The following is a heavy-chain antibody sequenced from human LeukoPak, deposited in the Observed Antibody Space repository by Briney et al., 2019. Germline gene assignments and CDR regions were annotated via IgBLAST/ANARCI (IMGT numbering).Heavy chain of an antibody. D-gene: IGHD6-19*01. Sequence: GGSLRLSCAASGFTFDEYTMHWVRQVPGKGLEWVSVIGWNSESKYYLESVKGRFTISRDNSKNSLYLQMNSLRVEDTGFYYCTKDRSRSYSSFDAWGQGTLVAVSS. V-gene: IGHV3-43*01. CDR2: IGWNSESK. J-gene: IGHJ4*02. CDR1: GFTFDEYT. CDR3: TKDRSRSYSSFDA.